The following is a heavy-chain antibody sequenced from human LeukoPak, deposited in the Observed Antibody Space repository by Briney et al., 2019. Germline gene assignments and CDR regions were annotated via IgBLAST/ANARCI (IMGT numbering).Heavy chain of an antibody. CDR3: AREAVAGTYYFDY. V-gene: IGHV3-7*01. J-gene: IGHJ4*02. D-gene: IGHD6-19*01. CDR2: IKQDGSEK. CDR1: GFTFGSHW. Sequence: GGSLRVSCAGSGFTFGSHWMSWVRQAPGKGLEWVANIKQDGSEKYCVDSVKGRFTISRDNAKSSLYLQMNSLRAEDTAVYYCAREAVAGTYYFDYWGQGTLVTVSS.